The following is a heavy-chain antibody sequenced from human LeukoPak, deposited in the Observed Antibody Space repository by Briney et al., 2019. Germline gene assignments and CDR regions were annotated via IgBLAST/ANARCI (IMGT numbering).Heavy chain of an antibody. D-gene: IGHD3-22*01. CDR3: ATATFYVTSGYFPS. CDR2: ISGDKSHI. Sequence: GGSLRLSCVGSGFTFSTPWIHWVRQAPGQGLVWVSGISGDKSHIAYADPVKGRFTISRDNAKNTLHLQMNSLRDEDTAVYHCATATFYVTSGYFPSWGQGTLVTVSS. J-gene: IGHJ5*02. CDR1: GFTFSTPW. V-gene: IGHV3-74*01.